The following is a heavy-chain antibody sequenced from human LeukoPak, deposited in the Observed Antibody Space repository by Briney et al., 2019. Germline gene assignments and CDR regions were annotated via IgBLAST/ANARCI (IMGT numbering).Heavy chain of an antibody. Sequence: SETLSLTCVVSGCSISSGYYWGWIRPPPGKGLEWIGTIYHSGGTYYNPSLKSRVTISVDTSKNQFSLKLGSVTAADTAVYYCARHGGLVVPAAPDYWGQGTLVTVSS. CDR2: IYHSGGT. CDR1: GCSISSGYY. J-gene: IGHJ4*02. V-gene: IGHV4-38-2*01. CDR3: ARHGGLVVPAAPDY. D-gene: IGHD2-2*01.